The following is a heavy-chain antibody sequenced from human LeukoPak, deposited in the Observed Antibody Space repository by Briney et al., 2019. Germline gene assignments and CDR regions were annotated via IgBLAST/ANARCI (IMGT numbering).Heavy chain of an antibody. CDR3: AREPSSSWTADHFDY. D-gene: IGHD6-13*01. Sequence: GGSLRLSCAASGFTFSSYEMNWVRQAPGKGLEWVSYISSGGSTIYYADSVKGRFTISRDNAKNSLYLQMNSLRAEDTAVYYCAREPSSSWTADHFDYWGQGTLVTVSS. CDR1: GFTFSSYE. J-gene: IGHJ4*02. CDR2: ISSGGSTI. V-gene: IGHV3-48*03.